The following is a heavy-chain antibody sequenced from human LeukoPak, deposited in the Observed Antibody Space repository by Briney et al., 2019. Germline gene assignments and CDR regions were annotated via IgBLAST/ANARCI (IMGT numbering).Heavy chain of an antibody. CDR2: IYYSGST. CDR1: GGSISSYY. D-gene: IGHD3-9*01. J-gene: IGHJ4*02. Sequence: PSETLPLTCTVSGGSISSYYWSWIRQPPGKGLEWIGYIYYSGSTNYNPSLKSRVTISVDTSKNQFSLKLSSVTAADTAVYYCARASDKVSFDYWGQGTLVTVSS. CDR3: ARASDKVSFDY. V-gene: IGHV4-59*01.